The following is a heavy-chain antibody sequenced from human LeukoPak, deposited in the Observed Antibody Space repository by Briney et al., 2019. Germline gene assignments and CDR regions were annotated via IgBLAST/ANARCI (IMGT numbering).Heavy chain of an antibody. CDR3: ARVETSAWSTSYYYYFHMDV. D-gene: IGHD6-19*01. J-gene: IGHJ6*03. CDR1: GGSISSNNYY. V-gene: IGHV4-39*07. Sequence: PSETLSLACTVSGGSISSNNYYWGWIRQPPGKGLEWIGNMYYSGSTYYNPSLKSRVTISIDTAKNQFSLKLNSVTAADTAMYYCARVETSAWSTSYYYYFHMDVWGKGTTVTISS. CDR2: MYYSGST.